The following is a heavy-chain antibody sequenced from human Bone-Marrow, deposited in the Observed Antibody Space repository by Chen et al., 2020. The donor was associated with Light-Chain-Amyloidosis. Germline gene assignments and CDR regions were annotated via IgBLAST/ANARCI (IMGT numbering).Heavy chain of an antibody. D-gene: IGHD2-21*01. J-gene: IGHJ4*02. CDR2: INPNSGGT. V-gene: IGHV1-2*02. CDR3: ALLWALDY. CDR1: GYTLTGYY. Sequence: XVXXVQSGAEVKKPGASVKVSCKASGYTLTGYYMHWVRQAPGQGLEWMGWINPNSGGTNYAQKFQGRVTMTRDTSXXXXXXXXSRLRSDDTAVYYCALLWALDYWGQGTLVTVSS.